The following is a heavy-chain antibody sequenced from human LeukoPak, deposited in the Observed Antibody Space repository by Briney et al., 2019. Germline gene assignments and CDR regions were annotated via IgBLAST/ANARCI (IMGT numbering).Heavy chain of an antibody. D-gene: IGHD3-10*01. CDR1: GFTVSSNY. Sequence: GGSLRLSFAVSGFTVSSNYMNWVRQAPGKGLEWVSVIYSDGSTDYADSVKGRFSISRDNSKTTLYLQMNNLRAEDTAVYYCARGETSFYASGTYYISPYWYFDLWGRGTLVTVSS. CDR3: ARGETSFYASGTYYISPYWYFDL. J-gene: IGHJ2*01. V-gene: IGHV3-53*01. CDR2: IYSDGST.